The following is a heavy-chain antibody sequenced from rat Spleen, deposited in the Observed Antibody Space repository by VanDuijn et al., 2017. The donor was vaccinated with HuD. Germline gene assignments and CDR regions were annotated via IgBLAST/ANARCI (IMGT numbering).Heavy chain of an antibody. CDR1: GFTFNNYW. J-gene: IGHJ2*01. CDR2: ITNTGGST. V-gene: IGHV5-31*01. CDR3: TREGVQTHYFDY. Sequence: EVQLVESGGGLVQPGRSLKLSCVASGFTFNNYWMTWIRQAPGKGLEWVASITNTGGSTYYPDSVKGRFTISRDNAKSTLYLQMNSLRSEDTATYYCTREGVQTHYFDYWGQGVMVTVSS. D-gene: IGHD3-4*01.